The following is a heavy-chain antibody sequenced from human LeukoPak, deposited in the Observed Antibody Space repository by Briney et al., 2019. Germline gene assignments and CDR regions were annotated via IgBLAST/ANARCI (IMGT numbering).Heavy chain of an antibody. Sequence: GGSLRLSCAASGFMFEDYAMHWVRQAPGKGLEWVSGINWNSGAKDYADSVKGRFTISRDNAKNSLYLQVNSLRAEDTAVYYCARDPGDYGYYYYMDVWGKGTTVTVSS. D-gene: IGHD4-17*01. J-gene: IGHJ6*03. CDR3: ARDPGDYGYYYYMDV. CDR1: GFMFEDYA. CDR2: INWNSGAK. V-gene: IGHV3-9*01.